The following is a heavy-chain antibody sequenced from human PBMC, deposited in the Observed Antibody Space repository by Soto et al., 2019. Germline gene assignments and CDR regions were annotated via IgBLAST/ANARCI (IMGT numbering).Heavy chain of an antibody. CDR1: GFTFSNAW. Sequence: PGGSLRLSCAASGFTFSNAWMNWVRQAPGKGLEWVGRIKSKTDGGTTDYAAPVKGRFTISRDDSKNTLYLQMNSLKTEDTAVYYCTTEYCSGGSCYSSFFDYWGQGTLVTVS. D-gene: IGHD2-15*01. CDR2: IKSKTDGGTT. CDR3: TTEYCSGGSCYSSFFDY. V-gene: IGHV3-15*07. J-gene: IGHJ4*02.